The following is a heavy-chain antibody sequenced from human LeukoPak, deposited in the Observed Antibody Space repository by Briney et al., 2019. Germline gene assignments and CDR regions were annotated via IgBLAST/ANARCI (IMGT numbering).Heavy chain of an antibody. CDR1: GYSFTSYW. Sequence: GESLKISCKGSGYSFTSYWIGWVRQMPGKGLEWMGIIYPGDSDTRYSPSFQGQVTISADKSISTAYLQWSSLKASDTAMYYCARLGRYCGGDCYSSGEWKYMDVWGKGTTVTVSS. CDR2: IYPGDSDT. CDR3: ARLGRYCGGDCYSSGEWKYMDV. J-gene: IGHJ6*03. D-gene: IGHD2-21*01. V-gene: IGHV5-51*01.